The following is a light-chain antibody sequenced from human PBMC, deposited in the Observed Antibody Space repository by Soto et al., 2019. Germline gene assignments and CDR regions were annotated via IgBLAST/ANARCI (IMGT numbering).Light chain of an antibody. Sequence: DIVMTQSPLSLPVTPGEPASISCRSSQSLLHSNGYNYLDWYLQKPGQSPQLLIYLGSNRASWVPDRFSGSGSGTDFTLKISRVEAEDVGVYYCMQALQTPYIFGQGTKLEIK. J-gene: IGKJ2*01. CDR2: LGS. V-gene: IGKV2-28*01. CDR3: MQALQTPYI. CDR1: QSLLHSNGYNY.